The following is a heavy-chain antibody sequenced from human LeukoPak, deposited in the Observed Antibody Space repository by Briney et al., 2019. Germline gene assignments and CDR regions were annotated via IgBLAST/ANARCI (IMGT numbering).Heavy chain of an antibody. CDR1: GYTFTGYY. V-gene: IGHV1-2*02. J-gene: IGHJ5*02. CDR3: ARGLSLLWFRELLSNGTKFLKANWFDP. D-gene: IGHD3-10*01. Sequence: ASVKVSCKASGYTFTGYYMHWVRQAPGQGLERMGWINPNSGGTNYAQKFQGRVTMTRDTSISTAYMELSRLRSDDTAVYYCARGLSLLWFRELLSNGTKFLKANWFDPWGQGTLVTVSS. CDR2: INPNSGGT.